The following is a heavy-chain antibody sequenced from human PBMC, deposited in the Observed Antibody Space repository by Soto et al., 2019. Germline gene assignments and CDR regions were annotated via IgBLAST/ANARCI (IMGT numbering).Heavy chain of an antibody. CDR2: ISYDGSNK. D-gene: IGHD3-22*01. V-gene: IGHV3-30*18. J-gene: IGHJ4*02. CDR3: AKVPTPLYYYDSGYYFDY. Sequence: GGSLRLSCAASGFTFSSYGMHWVRQAPGKGLEWVAVISYDGSNKYYADSVKGRFTISRDNSKNTLYLQMNSLRAEDTAVYYCAKVPTPLYYYDSGYYFDYWGQGTLVTVSS. CDR1: GFTFSSYG.